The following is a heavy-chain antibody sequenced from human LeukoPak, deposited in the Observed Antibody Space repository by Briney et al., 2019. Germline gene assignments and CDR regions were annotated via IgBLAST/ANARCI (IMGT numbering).Heavy chain of an antibody. Sequence: ASVKVSCKASGYPFTSYGISWVRQAPGQGLEWMGWISAYNGNTNYAQKLQGRVTMTTGTSTSTAYMELRSLRSDDTAVYYCARAWLGLTGDGYTADNWFDPWGQGTLVTVSS. CDR3: ARAWLGLTGDGYTADNWFDP. CDR1: GYPFTSYG. CDR2: ISAYNGNT. V-gene: IGHV1-18*01. D-gene: IGHD5-24*01. J-gene: IGHJ5*02.